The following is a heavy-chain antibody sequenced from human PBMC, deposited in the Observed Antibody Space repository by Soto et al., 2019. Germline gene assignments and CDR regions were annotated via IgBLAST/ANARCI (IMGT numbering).Heavy chain of an antibody. CDR2: IKAGNGDT. J-gene: IGHJ4*02. CDR3: ARSENDYSPFDY. V-gene: IGHV1-3*01. Sequence: QVQLVQSGAEVKKPGASVKVSCKASGYTFTRNAIHWVRQAPGQRLEWIGRIKAGNGDTKYSQKFQDRVTITRDTSARAAYMELRTLGSEDTSVYDCARSENDYSPFDYWGQGTLVTVSS. D-gene: IGHD3-16*01. CDR1: GYTFTRNA.